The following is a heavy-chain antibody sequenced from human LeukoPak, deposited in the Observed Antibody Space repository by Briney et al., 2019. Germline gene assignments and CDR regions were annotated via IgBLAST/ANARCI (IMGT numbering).Heavy chain of an antibody. D-gene: IGHD3-9*01. J-gene: IGHJ4*02. CDR1: GDSLSSNNGA. CDR2: TYYRSKWYN. Sequence: SQTLSLTCAISGDSLSSNNGAWNWIRQSPSRGLEWLVRTYYRSKWYNDYAESLISRITISPVTSKNQFSLQLYSVTPEDTAVYYCARDVGTTGWHTFDYWGQGTLVTVSS. CDR3: ARDVGTTGWHTFDY. V-gene: IGHV6-1*01.